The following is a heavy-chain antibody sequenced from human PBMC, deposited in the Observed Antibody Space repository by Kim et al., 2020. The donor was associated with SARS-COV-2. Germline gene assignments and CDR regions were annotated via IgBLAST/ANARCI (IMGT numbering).Heavy chain of an antibody. CDR3: AKNFGQSDY. V-gene: IGHV3-23*01. D-gene: IGHD3-16*01. CDR2: ISGIGGIT. Sequence: GGSLRLSCTASGLTFSSYAMTWVRQAPGKGLEWVSAISGIGGITYYADSVKGRFTISRDNSKNTLYLQMNSLRAEDTAVYYCAKNFGQSDYWGQGTLVTVSS. J-gene: IGHJ4*02. CDR1: GLTFSSYA.